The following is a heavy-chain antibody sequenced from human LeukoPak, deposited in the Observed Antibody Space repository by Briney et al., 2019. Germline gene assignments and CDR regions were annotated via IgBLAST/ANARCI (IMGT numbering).Heavy chain of an antibody. D-gene: IGHD3-3*01. CDR3: AREEHDFWSGYEN. CDR1: GYTFTGYY. J-gene: IGHJ4*02. Sequence: GSVKVSCKASGYTFTGYYMHWVRQAPGQGLEWMGWINPNSGGTNYAQKFQGRVTMTRDTSISTAYMELSRLRSDDTAVYYCAREEHDFWSGYENWGQGTLVTVSS. V-gene: IGHV1-2*02. CDR2: INPNSGGT.